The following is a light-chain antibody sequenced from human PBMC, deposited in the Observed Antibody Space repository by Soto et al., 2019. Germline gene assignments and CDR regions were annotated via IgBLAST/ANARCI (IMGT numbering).Light chain of an antibody. CDR2: AVS. CDR3: CSYAGNYTFL. J-gene: IGLJ2*01. Sequence: QSARTQPRSVSGTPGQSVTISCTGTSSDVGGYNYVSWYQQHPGKAHKLMIYAVSKRPSGVPDRFSGSKSGNTASLTISGLQAEDEADYYCCSYAGNYTFLFGGGTKLTVL. V-gene: IGLV2-11*01. CDR1: SSDVGGYNY.